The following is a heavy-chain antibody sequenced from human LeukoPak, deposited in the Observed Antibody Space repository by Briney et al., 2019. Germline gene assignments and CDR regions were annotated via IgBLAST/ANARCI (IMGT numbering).Heavy chain of an antibody. Sequence: SQTLSLTCTVSGGSISSGSYYWSWIRQPAGKGLEWIGSIYYSGNTYYNPSLKSRVTISVDTSKNQFSLKLSSVTAADTAVYYCARSLTMVRGAGDYWGQGTLVTVSS. CDR2: IYYSGNT. D-gene: IGHD3-10*01. CDR3: ARSLTMVRGAGDY. V-gene: IGHV4-39*07. J-gene: IGHJ4*02. CDR1: GGSISSGSYY.